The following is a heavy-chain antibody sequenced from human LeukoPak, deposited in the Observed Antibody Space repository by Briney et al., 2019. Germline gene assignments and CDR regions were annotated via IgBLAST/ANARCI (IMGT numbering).Heavy chain of an antibody. Sequence: GGSLRLSCAASGLTVSKNYMSWVRQAPGKGLESVSVIYSGGSTYYADSVRGRFIISRDNSKNTLYLQMNSLRVKDTAVYYCAKYGSWGGDYFDYWGQGTLVTVSS. D-gene: IGHD7-27*01. CDR3: AKYGSWGGDYFDY. J-gene: IGHJ4*02. V-gene: IGHV3-53*01. CDR2: IYSGGST. CDR1: GLTVSKNY.